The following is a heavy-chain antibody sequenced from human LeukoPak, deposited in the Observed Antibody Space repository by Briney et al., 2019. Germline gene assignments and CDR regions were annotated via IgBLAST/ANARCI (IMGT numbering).Heavy chain of an antibody. CDR2: IKQDGSEK. Sequence: GGSLRLSCAASGFTFSSYWMSWVRQAPGKGLEWVANIKQDGSEKYYVDSVKGRFTISRDNAKNSLYLQMNSLRAEDTAVYYCARDGSRYSSGWYARGNFDYWGQGTLVTVSS. CDR1: GFTFSSYW. CDR3: ARDGSRYSSGWYARGNFDY. J-gene: IGHJ4*02. V-gene: IGHV3-7*01. D-gene: IGHD6-19*01.